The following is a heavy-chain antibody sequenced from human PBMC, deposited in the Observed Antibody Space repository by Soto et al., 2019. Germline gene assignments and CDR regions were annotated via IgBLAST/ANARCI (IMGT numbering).Heavy chain of an antibody. Sequence: GGSLRLSCAASGFTFSSYSMNWVRQAPGKGLEWVSSISSSSSYIYYADSVKGRFTISRDNAKNSLYLQMNSLRAEDTAVYYCARDFSPHRWFDPWGQGTLVTVSS. CDR2: ISSSSSYI. CDR1: GFTFSSYS. CDR3: ARDFSPHRWFDP. D-gene: IGHD3-3*01. V-gene: IGHV3-21*01. J-gene: IGHJ5*02.